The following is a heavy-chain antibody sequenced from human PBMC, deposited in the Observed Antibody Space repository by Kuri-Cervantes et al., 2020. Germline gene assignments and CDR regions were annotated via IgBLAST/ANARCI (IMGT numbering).Heavy chain of an antibody. CDR1: GYTFTGYY. J-gene: IGHJ4*02. Sequence: SVKVSCKASGYTFTGYYMHWVRQAPGQGLEWMGGIIPIFGTANYAQKFQGRVTITTDESTSTAYMELSSLRSEDTAVYYCARGPFYGGDYWGQGTLVTVSS. CDR3: ARGPFYGGDY. CDR2: IIPIFGTA. V-gene: IGHV1-69*05. D-gene: IGHD4/OR15-4a*01.